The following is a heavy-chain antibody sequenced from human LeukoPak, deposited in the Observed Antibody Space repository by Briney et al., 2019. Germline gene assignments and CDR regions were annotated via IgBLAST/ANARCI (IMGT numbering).Heavy chain of an antibody. CDR1: GYTFTSYG. CDR3: ARDRGRGSGSYIWAFDI. J-gene: IGHJ3*02. V-gene: IGHV1-18*01. CDR2: ISAYNGNT. Sequence: ASVKVSCKASGYTFTSYGISWVRQAPGQGLEWMGWISAYNGNTNYAQKLQGRVTMTTDTSTSTAHMELRSLRSDDTAVYYCARDRGRGSGSYIWAFDIWGQGTMVTVSS. D-gene: IGHD3-10*01.